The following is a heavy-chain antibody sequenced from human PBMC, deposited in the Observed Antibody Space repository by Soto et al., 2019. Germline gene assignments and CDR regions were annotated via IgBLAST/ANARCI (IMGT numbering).Heavy chain of an antibody. D-gene: IGHD4-4*01. CDR3: ARYNPKGITVTSLFSVDYGMDV. Sequence: GASVKVSCKASGGTFSSYAISWVRQAPGQGLEWMGGIIPIFGTANYAQKFQGRVTITADESTSTAYMELSSLRSEDTAVYYCARYNPKGITVTSLFSVDYGMDVWGQGTTVTVSS. J-gene: IGHJ6*02. CDR2: IIPIFGTA. CDR1: GGTFSSYA. V-gene: IGHV1-69*13.